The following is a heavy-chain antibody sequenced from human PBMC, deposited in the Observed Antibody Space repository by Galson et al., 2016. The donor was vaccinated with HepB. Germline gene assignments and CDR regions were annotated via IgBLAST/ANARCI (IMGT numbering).Heavy chain of an antibody. Sequence: SETLSLTCTVSGGSISNFYWSWIRQSPGKGLEWIGYIYHSGSTDYNPSLRSRVTLSIGTSKNQFYLDLSSVTAADTAVYYCATGGSTLTPLPWRTVVNYYYFGVDVWGQGTAVTVSS. CDR3: ATGGSTLTPLPWRTVVNYYYFGVDV. CDR2: IYHSGST. J-gene: IGHJ6*02. CDR1: GGSISNFY. D-gene: IGHD4-23*01. V-gene: IGHV4-59*01.